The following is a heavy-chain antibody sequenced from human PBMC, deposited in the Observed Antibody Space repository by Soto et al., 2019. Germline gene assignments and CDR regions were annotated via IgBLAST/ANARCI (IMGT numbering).Heavy chain of an antibody. Sequence: QVQLVQSGAEVKKPGASMRVSCKASGTFFLAYNFNWVRQVAGQGLEWMGWMDPKNGDTAYSQKFQGRVSMTRNAARSTAYLEVSSRRPDDTAGYYCARETAVGPSDRLTGPHVDYHYMAIWGKGPAGTVS. CDR3: ARETAVGPSDRLTGPHVDYHYMAI. CDR1: GTFFLAYN. J-gene: IGHJ6*03. CDR2: MDPKNGDT. V-gene: IGHV1-8*01. D-gene: IGHD3-9*01.